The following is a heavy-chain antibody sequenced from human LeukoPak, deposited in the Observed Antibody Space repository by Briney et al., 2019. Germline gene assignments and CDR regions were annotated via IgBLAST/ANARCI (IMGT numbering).Heavy chain of an antibody. CDR2: VYYTGST. CDR1: GGSVSSYY. CDR3: ARHFAYSSSSYFDY. D-gene: IGHD6-6*01. V-gene: IGHV4-59*08. J-gene: IGHJ4*02. Sequence: SETLSLTCSVSGGSVSSYYWSWIRQPPGKGLEWIGYVYYTGSTNYNPSLKSRVTMFEDKSKNQFSLRLYSVTVADTAVYYCARHFAYSSSSYFDYWGQGSLVTVSS.